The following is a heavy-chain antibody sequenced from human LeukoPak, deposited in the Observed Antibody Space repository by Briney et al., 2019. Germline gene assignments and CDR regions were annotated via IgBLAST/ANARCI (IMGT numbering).Heavy chain of an antibody. D-gene: IGHD5-24*01. J-gene: IGHJ2*01. Sequence: GGSLRLSCAASGFTFSSYWMNWVRQAPGKGLEWVANIKQDGSEKNYVDFVKGRFTISRDNAKNSLDLQLNSLRAEDTAVYYCARARGDGYQWYFDLWGRGTLVTVSS. V-gene: IGHV3-7*01. CDR2: IKQDGSEK. CDR1: GFTFSSYW. CDR3: ARARGDGYQWYFDL.